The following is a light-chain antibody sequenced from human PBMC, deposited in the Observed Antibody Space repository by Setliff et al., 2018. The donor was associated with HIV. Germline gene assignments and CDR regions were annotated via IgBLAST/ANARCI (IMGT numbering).Light chain of an antibody. V-gene: IGLV2-14*03. CDR2: AVS. J-gene: IGLJ2*01. CDR3: SSYTSSSTL. Sequence: SALTQPASVSGSPGQSITISCTGTSSDVVDYNYVSWYQQYPGKAPKLMIYAVSNRPSGVSNRFPGSKSGNTASLTISGLQAEDEADYYCSSYTSSSTLFGGGTKGTVL. CDR1: SSDVVDYNY.